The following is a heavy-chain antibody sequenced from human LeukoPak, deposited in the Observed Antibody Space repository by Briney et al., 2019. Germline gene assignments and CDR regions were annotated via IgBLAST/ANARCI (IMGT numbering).Heavy chain of an antibody. V-gene: IGHV5-51*01. D-gene: IGHD1-26*01. CDR2: VNLGDSET. J-gene: IGHJ5*02. CDR3: TRRPYSGSPNWYDP. CDR1: GHTFSNHW. Sequence: GESLKISCEASGHTFSNHWLGWVRPMPGKGLEWMGIVNLGDSETHYSPSFQGQVTISLDKSINTAYLQWRSLKASDTAMCYCTRRPYSGSPNWYDPWGQGTLVTVSS.